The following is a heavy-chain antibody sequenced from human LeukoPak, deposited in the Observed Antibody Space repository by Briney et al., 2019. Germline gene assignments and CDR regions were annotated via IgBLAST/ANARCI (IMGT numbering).Heavy chain of an antibody. J-gene: IGHJ6*03. Sequence: GGSLRLSCAASGFTFSSYAMHWVRQAPGKGLEWVAVISYDGSNKYYADSVKGRFTISRDNSKNTLYLQMNSLRAEDTAVYYCARDFSSSWYRYYYYYYMDVWGKGTTVTISS. CDR2: ISYDGSNK. CDR1: GFTFSSYA. D-gene: IGHD6-13*01. V-gene: IGHV3-30*04. CDR3: ARDFSSSWYRYYYYYYMDV.